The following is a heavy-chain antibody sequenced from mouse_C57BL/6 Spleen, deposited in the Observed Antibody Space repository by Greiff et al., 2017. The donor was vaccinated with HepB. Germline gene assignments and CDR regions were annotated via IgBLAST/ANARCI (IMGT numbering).Heavy chain of an antibody. CDR1: GYTFTSYW. CDR2: INPSNGGT. D-gene: IGHD6-5*01. CDR3: ARSILYSVYAMDY. V-gene: IGHV1-53*01. J-gene: IGHJ4*01. Sequence: QVQLQQPGTELVKPGASVKLSCKASGYTFTSYWMHWVKQRPGQGLEWIGNINPSNGGTNYNEKFKSKGTLTVDKSSSTAYMQLSSLTSEESAVYYCARSILYSVYAMDYWGQGTSVTVSS.